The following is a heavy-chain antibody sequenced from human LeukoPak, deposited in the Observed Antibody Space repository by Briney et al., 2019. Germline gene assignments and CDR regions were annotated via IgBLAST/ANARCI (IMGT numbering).Heavy chain of an antibody. Sequence: GGSLRLSCAASGFTFSSYSMNWVRQAPGKGLEGVSYISSRSSTIYYAVSVKGRFTISRDNAKNSLYLQMNSLRAEDTAVYYCARDHFVPAATYYYYYMDVWGKGTTVTVSS. CDR3: ARDHFVPAATYYYYYMDV. V-gene: IGHV3-48*04. D-gene: IGHD2-2*01. J-gene: IGHJ6*03. CDR2: ISSRSSTI. CDR1: GFTFSSYS.